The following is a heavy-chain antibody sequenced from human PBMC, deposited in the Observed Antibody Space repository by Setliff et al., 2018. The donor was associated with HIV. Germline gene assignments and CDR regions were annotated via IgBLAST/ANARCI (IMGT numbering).Heavy chain of an antibody. D-gene: IGHD1-26*01. CDR3: ARVQGAGAYFFDY. Sequence: GGSLRLSCAASGFIFENYNMNWVRQAPGKGLEWISFITSSGSTQYYADSVKGRFTVSRDNAKNSLYLQMNSLRAEDTAVYFCARVQGAGAYFFDYWGQGAPVTVSS. CDR2: ITSSGSTQ. J-gene: IGHJ4*02. CDR1: GFIFENYN. V-gene: IGHV3-48*01.